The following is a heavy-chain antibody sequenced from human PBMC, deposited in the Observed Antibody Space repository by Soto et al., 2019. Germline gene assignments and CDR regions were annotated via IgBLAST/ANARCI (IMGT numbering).Heavy chain of an antibody. J-gene: IGHJ3*01. CDR2: IYYSGSTST. CDR1: GGSISSYY. CDR3: ARSMINRPDDAFDL. V-gene: IGHV4-59*01. Sequence: QVQLQESGPGLVKPSETLSLTCTVSGGSISSYYWSWIRQPPGKGLEWIAYIYYSGSTSTNYNPPLKSRVTISVDTSKNQFSLKLSSVTAADTAVYYCARSMINRPDDAFDLWGQGTMVTVSS. D-gene: IGHD3-16*01.